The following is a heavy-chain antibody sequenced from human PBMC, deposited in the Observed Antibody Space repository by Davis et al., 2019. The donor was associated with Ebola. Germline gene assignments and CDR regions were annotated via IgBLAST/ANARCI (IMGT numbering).Heavy chain of an antibody. Sequence: SETLSLTCTVSGGSISSSSYYWGWIRQPPGKGLEWIGSLYYIGSTYYHPSLKSRVTISVDTSKNQFSLKLSSVTAADTAVYYCARTTDGATDFDPWGQGTLVTVSS. J-gene: IGHJ5*02. CDR3: ARTTDGATDFDP. CDR2: LYYIGST. V-gene: IGHV4-39*01. D-gene: IGHD1-1*01. CDR1: GGSISSSSYY.